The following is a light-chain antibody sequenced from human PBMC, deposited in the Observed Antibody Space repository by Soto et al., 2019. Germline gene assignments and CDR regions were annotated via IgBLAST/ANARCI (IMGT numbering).Light chain of an antibody. CDR3: QQANSFLGIT. CDR1: QDISRW. CDR2: AAS. J-gene: IGKJ3*01. V-gene: IGKV1-12*01. Sequence: DIQMTQSPSSVSASVGDRGTITCRASQDISRWLAWFQQKPGKAPKHLIHAASSLQSGVPSRFSGSGAGTDVTLTISSLQHEDFATYYCQQANSFLGITFGPGTKVDIK.